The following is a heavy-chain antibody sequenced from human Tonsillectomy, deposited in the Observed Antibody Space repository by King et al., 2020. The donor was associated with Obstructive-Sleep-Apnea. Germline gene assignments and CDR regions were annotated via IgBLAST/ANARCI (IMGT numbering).Heavy chain of an antibody. J-gene: IGHJ4*02. Sequence: VQLVESGGGLVQSGRSLRLSCAASGFIFDDYVMHWVRQAPGKGLAWVSGISWNSGSIDYADSVKGRFTISRDNAENSLYLQMNSLRAEDTAFYYCAKESAVPAALDYWGQGILVIVSS. CDR1: GFIFDDYV. CDR3: AKESAVPAALDY. D-gene: IGHD2-2*01. CDR2: ISWNSGSI. V-gene: IGHV3-9*01.